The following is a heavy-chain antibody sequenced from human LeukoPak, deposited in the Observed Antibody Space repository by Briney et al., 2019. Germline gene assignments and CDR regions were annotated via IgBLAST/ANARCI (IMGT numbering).Heavy chain of an antibody. CDR2: INHSGST. V-gene: IGHV4-34*01. D-gene: IGHD3-10*01. Sequence: SETLSLTCAVYGGSFSGYYWSWIRQPPGKGLEWIGEINHSGSTNHNPSLKSRVTISVDTSKNQFSLKLSSVTAADTAVYYCAGEFGELYRWGQGTLVTVSS. CDR3: AGEFGELYR. J-gene: IGHJ5*02. CDR1: GGSFSGYY.